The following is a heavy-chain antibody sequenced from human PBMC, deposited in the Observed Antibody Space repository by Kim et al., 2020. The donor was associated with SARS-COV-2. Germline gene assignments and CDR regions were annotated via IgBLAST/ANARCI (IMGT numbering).Heavy chain of an antibody. CDR2: IYYSGST. V-gene: IGHV4-31*03. Sequence: SETLSLTCTVSGGSISSGGYYWSWIRQHPGKGLEWIGYIYYSGSTYYNPSLKSRVTISVDTSKNQFSLKLSSVTAADTAVYYCARTRGYHSIAAAGDFDYWGQGTLVTVSS. CDR3: ARTRGYHSIAAAGDFDY. CDR1: GGSISSGGYY. J-gene: IGHJ4*02. D-gene: IGHD6-13*01.